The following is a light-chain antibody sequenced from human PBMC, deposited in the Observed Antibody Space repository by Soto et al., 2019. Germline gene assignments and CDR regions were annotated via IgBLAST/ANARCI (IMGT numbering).Light chain of an antibody. V-gene: IGKV1-9*01. CDR3: QQLNSYPRT. CDR2: AAS. CDR1: QGISNS. Sequence: IQLTQSPSSLSASVGDRVTITCRASQGISNSLAWYQQRPEQAPKLLTYAASTLQRGVPSRFSGSGSGTDFTLTISNLQPEDFATYYCQQLNSYPRTFGQGTRLEIK. J-gene: IGKJ5*01.